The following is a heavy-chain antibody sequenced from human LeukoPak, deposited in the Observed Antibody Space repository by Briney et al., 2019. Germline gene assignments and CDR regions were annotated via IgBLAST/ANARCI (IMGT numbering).Heavy chain of an antibody. V-gene: IGHV3-7*01. CDR3: ARLAYCTNGVCYPVGFDY. CDR2: IKQDGSEK. D-gene: IGHD2-8*01. Sequence: GGSLRLSCAASGFTFSSYWMSWVRQAPGKGLEWVANIKQDGSEKFYVDSVKGRFTISRDNAKNSLYLQMNSLRAEDTAVYYCARLAYCTNGVCYPVGFDYWGQGTLVTVSS. CDR1: GFTFSSYW. J-gene: IGHJ4*02.